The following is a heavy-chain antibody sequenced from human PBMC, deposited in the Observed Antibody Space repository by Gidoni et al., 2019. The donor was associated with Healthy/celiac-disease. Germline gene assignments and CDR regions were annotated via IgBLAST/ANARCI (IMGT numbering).Heavy chain of an antibody. CDR3: AKTSRPYSSSWYFDY. CDR1: GFTFSSYG. J-gene: IGHJ4*02. V-gene: IGHV3-30*18. CDR2: ISYDGSNK. D-gene: IGHD6-13*01. Sequence: QVQLVESGGGVVQPGRSLRLSCAASGFTFSSYGMHWVRQAPGKGLEWVAVISYDGSNKYYADSVKGRFTISRDNSKNTLYLQMNSLRAEDTAVYYCAKTSRPYSSSWYFDYWGQGTLVTVSS.